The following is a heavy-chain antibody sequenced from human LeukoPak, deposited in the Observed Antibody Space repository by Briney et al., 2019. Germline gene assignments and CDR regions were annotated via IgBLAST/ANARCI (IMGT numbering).Heavy chain of an antibody. D-gene: IGHD6-6*01. Sequence: SVKVSCKASGGTFSSYAISWVRQAPGQGLEWMGGIIPIFGTANYAQKFQGRVTITTDESTSTAYMELSSLRSEDTAVYYCAIRPGRGYYFDYWGQGTLVTVSS. CDR2: IIPIFGTA. CDR3: AIRPGRGYYFDY. V-gene: IGHV1-69*05. CDR1: GGTFSSYA. J-gene: IGHJ4*02.